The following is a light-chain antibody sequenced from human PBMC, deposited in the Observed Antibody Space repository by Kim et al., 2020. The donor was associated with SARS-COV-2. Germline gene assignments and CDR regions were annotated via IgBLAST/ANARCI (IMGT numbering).Light chain of an antibody. J-gene: IGKJ1*01. CDR3: QQSYSTAT. CDR1: QSISNY. Sequence: AASVGDRVTITCRASQSISNYLHWYQQKPGKAPKLLIYVTSSLQSGVPSRFSGSGSGTDFTLTISSLQPEDFATYYCQQSYSTATFGPGTKVDIK. V-gene: IGKV1-39*01. CDR2: VTS.